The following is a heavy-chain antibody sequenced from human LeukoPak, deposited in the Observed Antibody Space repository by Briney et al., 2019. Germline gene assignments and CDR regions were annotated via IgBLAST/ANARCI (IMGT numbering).Heavy chain of an antibody. CDR1: GYTFTGNF. D-gene: IGHD6-6*01. Sequence: ASVKFSCKASGYTFTGNFIPWVRQAPGQGLEWVGWMNPNGGGTNYAQKFQGRVTMTRDTSISTAYMDLSSLTSEDTAIYYCARGHSSLRLYYFDYWGQGTLVTVSS. J-gene: IGHJ4*02. CDR2: MNPNGGGT. V-gene: IGHV1-2*02. CDR3: ARGHSSLRLYYFDY.